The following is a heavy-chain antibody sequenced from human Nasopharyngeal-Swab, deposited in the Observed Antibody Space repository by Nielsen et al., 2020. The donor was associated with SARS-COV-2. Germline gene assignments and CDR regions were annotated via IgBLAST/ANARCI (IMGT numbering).Heavy chain of an antibody. CDR2: IKQDGSEK. CDR3: ARVGSRPMVRGALNDFDY. D-gene: IGHD3-10*01. CDR1: GFTFSSYS. J-gene: IGHJ4*02. Sequence: GGSLRLSCAASGFTFSSYSMNWVRQAPGKGLEWVANIKQDGSEKYYVDSVKGRFTISRDNAKNSLYLQMNSLRAEDTAVYYCARVGSRPMVRGALNDFDYWGQGTLVTVSS. V-gene: IGHV3-7*01.